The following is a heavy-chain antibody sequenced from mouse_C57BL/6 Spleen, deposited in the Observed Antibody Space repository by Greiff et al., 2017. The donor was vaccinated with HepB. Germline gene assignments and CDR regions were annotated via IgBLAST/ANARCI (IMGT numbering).Heavy chain of an antibody. V-gene: IGHV14-4*01. CDR1: GFNIKDDY. CDR3: TGLETVVR. J-gene: IGHJ2*01. Sequence: VQLQQSGAELVRPGASVKLSCTASGFNIKDDYMHWVKQRPEQGLEWIGWIDPENGDTEYASKFQGKATITADTSSNTAYLQLSSLTSEDTAVYYCTGLETVVRWGQGTTLTVSS. CDR2: IDPENGDT. D-gene: IGHD1-1*01.